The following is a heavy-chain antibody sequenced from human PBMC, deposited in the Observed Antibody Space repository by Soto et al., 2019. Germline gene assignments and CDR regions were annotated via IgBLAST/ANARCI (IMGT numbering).Heavy chain of an antibody. CDR1: GYTFTSYG. CDR2: ISVYNGNT. J-gene: IGHJ4*02. V-gene: IGHV1-18*01. Sequence: QVQLVQSGAEVKKPGASVKVSCKASGYTFTSYGITWVRQAPGQGLEWMGWISVYNGNTNYAQNLQGRPNMTTDTATSPAYMELRSLRSNDTAVYYCARDQRARAWHGEDYWGQGTLVIVSS. CDR3: ARDQRARAWHGEDY. D-gene: IGHD3-10*01.